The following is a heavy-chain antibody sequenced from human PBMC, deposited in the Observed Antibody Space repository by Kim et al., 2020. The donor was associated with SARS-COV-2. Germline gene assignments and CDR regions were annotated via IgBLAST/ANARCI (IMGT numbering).Heavy chain of an antibody. CDR2: IYHSGST. CDR3: ARGNYYDSSGYFWAFDP. J-gene: IGHJ5*02. V-gene: IGHV4-30-2*01. CDR1: GGSISSGGYS. D-gene: IGHD3-22*01. Sequence: SETLSLTCAVSGGSISSGGYSWSWIRQPPGKGLEWIGYIYHSGSTYYNPSLKSRVTISVDRSKNQFSLKLSSVTAADTAVYYCARGNYYDSSGYFWAFDPWGQGTLVTVSS.